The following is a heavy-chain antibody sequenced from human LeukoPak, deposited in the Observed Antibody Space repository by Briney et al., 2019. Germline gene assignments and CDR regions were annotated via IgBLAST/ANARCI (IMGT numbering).Heavy chain of an antibody. J-gene: IGHJ4*02. Sequence: GGSLRLSCAASGFTFSHHGMNWARQAPGKGLEWVSGVGPSGARTYYADSVKGRFTVSRDNSKNMVFLQMNSLRAEDTAMYYCAKDSLSSSWYMFDYWGQGTLVTVSS. CDR2: VGPSGART. CDR3: AKDSLSSSWYMFDY. V-gene: IGHV3-23*01. D-gene: IGHD6-13*01. CDR1: GFTFSHHG.